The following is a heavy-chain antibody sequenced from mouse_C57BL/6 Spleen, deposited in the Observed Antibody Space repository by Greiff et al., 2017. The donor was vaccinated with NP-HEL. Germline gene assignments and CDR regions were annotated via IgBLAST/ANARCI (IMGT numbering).Heavy chain of an antibody. V-gene: IGHV1-5*01. D-gene: IGHD4-1*01. CDR1: GYTFTSYW. J-gene: IGHJ4*01. CDR3: TRSWDGFYYAMDY. CDR2: IYPGNSDT. Sequence: EVKLVESGTVLARPGASVKMSCKTSGYTFTSYWMHWVKQRPGQGLEWIGAIYPGNSDTSYNQKFKGKAKLTAVTSASTAYMELSSLTNEDSAVYYCTRSWDGFYYAMDYWGQGTSVTVSS.